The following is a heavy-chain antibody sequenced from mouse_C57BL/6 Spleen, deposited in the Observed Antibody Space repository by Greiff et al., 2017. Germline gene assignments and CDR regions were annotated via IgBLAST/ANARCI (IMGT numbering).Heavy chain of an antibody. J-gene: IGHJ1*03. Sequence: VQLKESGAELVRPGASVTLSCKASGYTFTDYEMHWVKQTPVHGLEWIGAIDPETGGTAYNQKFKGKAILTADKSSSTAYMELRSLTSEDSAVYYCTTVVSGWYFDVWGTGTTVTVSS. V-gene: IGHV1-15*01. CDR3: TTVVSGWYFDV. D-gene: IGHD1-1*01. CDR2: IDPETGGT. CDR1: GYTFTDYE.